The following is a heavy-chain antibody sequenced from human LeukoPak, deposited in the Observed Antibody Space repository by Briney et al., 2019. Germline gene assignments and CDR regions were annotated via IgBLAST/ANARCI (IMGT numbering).Heavy chain of an antibody. J-gene: IGHJ4*02. CDR3: AEDGGFSDSDWYGGIDY. CDR2: ISWDGGST. Sequence: GRSLRLSCAASGFTFDDYAMHWVRQAPGKGLEWVSLISWDGGSTYYADSVKGRFTISRDNSKNSLYLQMNSLRAEDTALYYCAEDGGFSDSDWYGGIDYWGQGTLVTVSS. V-gene: IGHV3-43D*03. D-gene: IGHD3-9*01. CDR1: GFTFDDYA.